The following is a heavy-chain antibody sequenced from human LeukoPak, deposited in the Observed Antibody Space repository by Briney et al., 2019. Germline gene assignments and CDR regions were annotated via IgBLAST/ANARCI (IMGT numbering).Heavy chain of an antibody. CDR3: ASAGVYCSSTSCYIYYYYGMDG. D-gene: IGHD2-2*01. CDR2: ISSSGSTI. J-gene: IGHJ6*02. CDR1: GFTFSSYE. V-gene: IGHV3-48*03. Sequence: PGGSLSLSCAASGFTFSSYEMNWVRQAPGKGLEWVSYISSSGSTIYYADPVKGRFTISRDNAKNTLYLQMNSLRAEDTAVYYCASAGVYCSSTSCYIYYYYGMDGWGQGTTVTVSS.